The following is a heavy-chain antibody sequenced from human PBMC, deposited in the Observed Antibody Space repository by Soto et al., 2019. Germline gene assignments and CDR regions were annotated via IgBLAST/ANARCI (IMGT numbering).Heavy chain of an antibody. CDR2: INPNSGGT. CDR1: GYTFTGYY. Sequence: ASVKVSCKASGYTFTGYYMHWVRQAPGQGLEWMGWINPNSGGTNYAQKFQGWVTMTRGTSISTAYMELSRLRSDDTAVYYCARLSIDYVDYYYYMAVWGKGTTVTVSS. V-gene: IGHV1-2*04. CDR3: ARLSIDYVDYYYYMAV. J-gene: IGHJ6*03. D-gene: IGHD3-16*02.